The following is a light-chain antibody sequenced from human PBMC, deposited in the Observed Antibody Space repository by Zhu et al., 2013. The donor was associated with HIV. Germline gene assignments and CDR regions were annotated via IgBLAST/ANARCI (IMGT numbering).Light chain of an antibody. Sequence: DIVLTQSPGTLSFSPGERATLSCRASQNIGSDYLAWFQQKRGQGPRLLIYGASTRATGIPDRFSGSGSGTDFTLTISRLEPEDCAVYFCQQYNMSPLTFGGGTKL. J-gene: IGKJ4*01. CDR2: GAS. V-gene: IGKV3-20*01. CDR1: QNIGSDY. CDR3: QQYNMSPLT.